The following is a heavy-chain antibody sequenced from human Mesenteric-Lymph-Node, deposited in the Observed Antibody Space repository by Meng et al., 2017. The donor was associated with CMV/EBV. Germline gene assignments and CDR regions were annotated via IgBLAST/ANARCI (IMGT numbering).Heavy chain of an antibody. CDR3: ARDNGEERYYGSGTYKGPYNYKGSYYYNLIHV. CDR1: GGTFSSYT. V-gene: IGHV1-69*04. Sequence: SVKVSCKASGGTFSSYTINWVRQAPGQGLEWMGSIIPILGIANYAQKFQGRLTITADTSTSTAYMELSSLRSEDTAVYFCARDNGEERYYGSGTYKGPYNYKGSYYYNLIHVWGQGTTVTVSS. D-gene: IGHD3-10*01. J-gene: IGHJ6*02. CDR2: IIPILGIA.